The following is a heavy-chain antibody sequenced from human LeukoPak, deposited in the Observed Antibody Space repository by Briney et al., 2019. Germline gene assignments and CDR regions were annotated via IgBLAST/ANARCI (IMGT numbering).Heavy chain of an antibody. CDR2: IIPIFGTA. J-gene: IGHJ4*02. CDR3: AREGSGYSCTFDY. Sequence: SVKVSCKASGGTFSSYAISWVRQSPGQGLEWMGGIIPIFGTANYAQKFQGRVTITADESTSTDYMELSSLRSEDTAVYYCAREGSGYSCTFDYWGQGTLVTVSS. V-gene: IGHV1-69*13. D-gene: IGHD6-13*01. CDR1: GGTFSSYA.